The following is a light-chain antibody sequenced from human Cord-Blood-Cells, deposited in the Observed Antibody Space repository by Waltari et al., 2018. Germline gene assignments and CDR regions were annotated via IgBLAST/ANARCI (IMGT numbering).Light chain of an antibody. CDR1: SPNIGSNT. CDR2: SNN. V-gene: IGLV1-44*01. CDR3: AAWDDSLNGVV. Sequence: QSVLTQPPSASGTPGQRVTISCSGSSPNIGSNTVNWYKQLPGTAPNLRIYSNNQRPSGVPDRFSGSKSGTSACLAISGLQSEDEADYYCAAWDDSLNGVVFGGGTKLTVL. J-gene: IGLJ2*01.